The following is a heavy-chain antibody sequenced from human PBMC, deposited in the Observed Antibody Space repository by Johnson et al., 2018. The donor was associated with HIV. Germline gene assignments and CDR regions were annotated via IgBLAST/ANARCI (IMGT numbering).Heavy chain of an antibody. CDR2: ISYDGSNK. CDR3: AKRSYYYDSSGPPADAFDI. Sequence: QVQLVESGGGVVQPGRSLRLSCAASGFTFSNYGMHWVRQAPGKGLEWVAVISYDGSNKYYADSVKGRFTISRDNSKNTLYLQMNSLRAEDTAVYYCAKRSYYYDSSGPPADAFDIWG. V-gene: IGHV3-30-3*02. D-gene: IGHD3-22*01. J-gene: IGHJ3*02. CDR1: GFTFSNYG.